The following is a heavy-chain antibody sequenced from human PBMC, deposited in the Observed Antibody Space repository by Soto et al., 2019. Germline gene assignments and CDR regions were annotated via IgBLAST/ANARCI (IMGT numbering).Heavy chain of an antibody. J-gene: IGHJ4*02. V-gene: IGHV2-5*02. Sequence: QITLNESGPTQVKPRQTLTLTCTFSGFSLTTSGVGVGLIRQSPGKPPEWLALIYWDDDKRYSPSLKSRLTITKDTSKNQVVLTMADLDPADTATYYCAHRVLRTVFGLVTTTAIYFDFWGQGTPVAVSS. CDR3: AHRVLRTVFGLVTTTAIYFDF. D-gene: IGHD3-3*01. CDR1: GFSLTTSGVG. CDR2: IYWDDDK.